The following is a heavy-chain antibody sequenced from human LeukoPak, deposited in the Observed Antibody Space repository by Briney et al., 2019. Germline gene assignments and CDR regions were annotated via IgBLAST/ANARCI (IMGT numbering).Heavy chain of an antibody. D-gene: IGHD7-27*01. CDR2: INPNSGGT. Sequence: VASVKVSCKAFGYTFTGYYMHWVRQVSGQGIEWMGSINPNSGGTNYAQKFQGRVTMTRDTSISTAYMELSRLTSDDTAVYYCARGKDWGPYWGQGTLVTVSS. V-gene: IGHV1-2*02. J-gene: IGHJ4*02. CDR1: GYTFTGYY. CDR3: ARGKDWGPY.